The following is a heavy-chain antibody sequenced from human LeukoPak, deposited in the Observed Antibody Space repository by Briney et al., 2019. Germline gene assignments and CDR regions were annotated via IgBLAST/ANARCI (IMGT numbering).Heavy chain of an antibody. D-gene: IGHD6-19*01. CDR2: INHSGST. J-gene: IGHJ4*02. Sequence: SSETLSLTCAVCGGSFSGYYWSWIRQPPGKGLEWIGEINHSGSTNYNPSLKSRVTISVDTSKNQFSLKLSSVTAADTAVYYCASHSSGWRFDYWGQGTLVTVSS. V-gene: IGHV4-34*01. CDR3: ASHSSGWRFDY. CDR1: GGSFSGYY.